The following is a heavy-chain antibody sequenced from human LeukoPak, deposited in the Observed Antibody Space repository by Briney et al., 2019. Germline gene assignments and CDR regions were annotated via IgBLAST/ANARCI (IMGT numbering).Heavy chain of an antibody. CDR2: IIPILGIS. D-gene: IGHD2-2*01. J-gene: IGHJ6*02. CDR1: GGTFSSYT. CDR3: SGWCSSTRCYDRDYYYYGMDV. V-gene: IGHV1-69*02. Sequence: ASVKVSCKASGGTFSSYTISWVRQAPGQGLEWMGRIIPILGISNDAQKFQGRVTITADKSTSTAYMELSSLRSEDTAVYYCSGWCSSTRCYDRDYYYYGMDVWGQGTTVTVSS.